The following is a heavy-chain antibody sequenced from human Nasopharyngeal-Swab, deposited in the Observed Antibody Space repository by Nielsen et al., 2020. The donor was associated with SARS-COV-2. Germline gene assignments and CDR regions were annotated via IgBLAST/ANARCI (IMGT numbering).Heavy chain of an antibody. CDR2: INHSGST. D-gene: IGHD2-21*02. J-gene: IGHJ4*02. CDR1: GGSFSGYY. Sequence: SETLSLTCAVYGGSFSGYYWSWIRQPPGKGLEWIGEINHSGSTNYNPPLKSRVTISVDTSKNQFSLKLSSVTAADTALYYCARGPVVAYCGGDCYSEVILPGFDYWGQGTLVTVSS. V-gene: IGHV4-34*01. CDR3: ARGPVVAYCGGDCYSEVILPGFDY.